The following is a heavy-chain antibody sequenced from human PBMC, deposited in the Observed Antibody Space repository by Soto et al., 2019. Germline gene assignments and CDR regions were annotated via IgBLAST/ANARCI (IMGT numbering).Heavy chain of an antibody. CDR2: IYYSGST. V-gene: IGHV4-59*01. CDR1: GGSISSYY. CDR3: ASSNIAAAGFYYYGMDV. Sequence: QVQLRESGPGLVKPSETLSLTCTVSGGSISSYYWSWIRQPPGKGLEWIGYIYYSGSTNYNPSLKSRVTISVDTSKNQLSLKLSSVTAADTAVYYCASSNIAAAGFYYYGMDVWGRGTTVTVSS. J-gene: IGHJ6*02. D-gene: IGHD6-13*01.